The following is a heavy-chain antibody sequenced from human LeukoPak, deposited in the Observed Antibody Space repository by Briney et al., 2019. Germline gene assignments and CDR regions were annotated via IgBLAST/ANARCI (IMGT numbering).Heavy chain of an antibody. Sequence: EALVLTLPGLGGALRGYYRGLVRRPPGKGLGWIGGINHSGSTNYNPSLKSRVTISVDTSKNQFSLKLSSVTAADTAVYYCARPRGYSGYEWFNWFDPWGQGTLVTVSS. CDR1: GGALRGYY. V-gene: IGHV4-34*01. D-gene: IGHD5-12*01. CDR2: INHSGST. CDR3: ARPRGYSGYEWFNWFDP. J-gene: IGHJ5*02.